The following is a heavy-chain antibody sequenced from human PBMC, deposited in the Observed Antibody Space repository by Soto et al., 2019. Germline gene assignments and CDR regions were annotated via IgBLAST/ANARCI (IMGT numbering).Heavy chain of an antibody. V-gene: IGHV3-15*01. CDR3: TTDIPNYGAYIPIDY. CDR2: IKSKTDGETT. Sequence: GGSLRLSCAASGFTFSSAWMIWVRQAPGKGLEWVGRIKSKTDGETTDYAAPVKGRFTISRDDSENTLYLQMNSLKTEDTAVYYCTTDIPNYGAYIPIDYWGQGTLVTVSS. J-gene: IGHJ4*02. CDR1: GFTFSSAW. D-gene: IGHD4-17*01.